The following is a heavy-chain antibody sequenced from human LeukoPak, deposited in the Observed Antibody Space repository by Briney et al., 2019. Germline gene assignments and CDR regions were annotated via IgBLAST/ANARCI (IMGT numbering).Heavy chain of an antibody. CDR3: ASITMIGPVDY. D-gene: IGHD3-22*01. V-gene: IGHV1-8*01. CDR2: MNPNSGNT. CDR1: GYTFTSYD. J-gene: IGHJ4*02. Sequence: ASVKVSCKASGYTFTSYDINWVRQATGQGLEWMGWMNPNSGNTGYAQKFQGRVTMTRDTSISTAYMELSRLRSDDTAVYYCASITMIGPVDYWGQGTLVTVSS.